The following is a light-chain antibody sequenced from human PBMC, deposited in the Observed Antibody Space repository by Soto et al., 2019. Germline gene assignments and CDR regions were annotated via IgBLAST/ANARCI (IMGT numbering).Light chain of an antibody. Sequence: QSALTQPASVSGAPGQSITISYTGTSSDVGSYNLVSWYQQQPGKAPKLMMYEGNKRPSGVSNHFSGSKSGNTASLTLSGLMDEDEAYYYCCSYAGSNLWVFVVGTKLTFL. V-gene: IGLV2-23*01. CDR2: EGN. CDR3: CSYAGSNLWV. J-gene: IGLJ3*02. CDR1: SSDVGSYNL.